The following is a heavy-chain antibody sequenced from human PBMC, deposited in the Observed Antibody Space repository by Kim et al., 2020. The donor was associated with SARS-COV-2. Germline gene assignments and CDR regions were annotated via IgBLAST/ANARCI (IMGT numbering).Heavy chain of an antibody. CDR1: GGSFSGYY. Sequence: SETLSLTCAVYGGSFSGYYWSWIRQPPGKGLEWIGEINHSGSTNYNPSLKSRVTISVDTSKNQFSLKLSSVTAADTAVYYCAGGHDSSGYLNYYYMDVWGKGTTVTVSS. D-gene: IGHD3-22*01. V-gene: IGHV4-34*01. CDR3: AGGHDSSGYLNYYYMDV. J-gene: IGHJ6*03. CDR2: INHSGST.